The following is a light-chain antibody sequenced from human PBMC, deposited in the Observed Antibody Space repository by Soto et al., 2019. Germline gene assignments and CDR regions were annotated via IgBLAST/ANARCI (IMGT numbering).Light chain of an antibody. CDR2: DVT. Sequence: QSALTQPASVSGSPGQSIAISCTGTSSDVGGYNYVSWYQQHPGKAPKLMIYDVTTRPSGVSNRVSGSKSGNTAALTISGLQAEDDADYYCSSYTSDTTGVFGTGTKLTVL. CDR1: SSDVGGYNY. J-gene: IGLJ1*01. CDR3: SSYTSDTTGV. V-gene: IGLV2-14*03.